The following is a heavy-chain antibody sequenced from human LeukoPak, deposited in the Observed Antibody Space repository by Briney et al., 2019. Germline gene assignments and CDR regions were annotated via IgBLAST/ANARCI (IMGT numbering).Heavy chain of an antibody. V-gene: IGHV3-74*01. J-gene: IGHJ4*02. CDR2: INSDGSST. CDR3: AKGLSGYDSSSHFDY. D-gene: IGHD5-12*01. CDR1: GFTFSSYW. Sequence: GGSLRLSCAASGFTFSSYWMHWVRQAPGKGLVWVSRINSDGSSTSYADSVKGRFTISRDNSKNTLYLQMNSLRAEDTAVYYCAKGLSGYDSSSHFDYWGQGSLVTVSS.